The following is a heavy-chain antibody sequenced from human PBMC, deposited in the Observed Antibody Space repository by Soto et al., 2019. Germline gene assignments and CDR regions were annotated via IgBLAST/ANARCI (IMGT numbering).Heavy chain of an antibody. D-gene: IGHD4-17*01. Sequence: QVQLVQSGAEVKKSGSSVRVSCKASGGTLRNYGISWVRQAPGQGLEWMGGIIPVFGTANYAQKFQGRVTITAEESTSTVYMEVTSPRSEDTAVYYCSRGDATKIVVTTYYGMDVWGQGTTVTVSS. V-gene: IGHV1-69*12. CDR3: SRGDATKIVVTTYYGMDV. J-gene: IGHJ6*02. CDR1: GGTLRNYG. CDR2: IIPVFGTA.